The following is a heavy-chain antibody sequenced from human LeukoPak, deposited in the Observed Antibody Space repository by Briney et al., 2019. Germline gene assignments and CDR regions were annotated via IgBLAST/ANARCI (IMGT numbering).Heavy chain of an antibody. CDR1: GITFISAW. Sequence: GGSLRLSCAASGITFISAWMNWVRQAPGKGREGVGRIKSKTDGGTSEHAAHVKGRVIISRDDSKNILYLKMNSLNSDDTGVYYCATALRGVGFWGQGTLVTVPS. J-gene: IGHJ4*02. CDR2: IKSKTDGGTS. CDR3: ATALRGVGF. D-gene: IGHD3-3*01. V-gene: IGHV3-15*01.